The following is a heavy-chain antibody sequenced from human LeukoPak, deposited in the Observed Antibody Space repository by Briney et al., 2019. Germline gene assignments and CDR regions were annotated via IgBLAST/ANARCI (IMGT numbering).Heavy chain of an antibody. CDR2: IYYSGIT. J-gene: IGHJ4*02. V-gene: IGHV4-59*08. CDR3: ARGSSGWYYDY. Sequence: SETLSLTCTVSGDSISSYYWSWIRQPPGKGLEWIGCIYYSGITSYNPSLKSRVTISLDTSKNHFSLKLSSVTAADTAVYYCARGSSGWYYDYWGQGTLVTVSS. CDR1: GDSISSYY. D-gene: IGHD6-19*01.